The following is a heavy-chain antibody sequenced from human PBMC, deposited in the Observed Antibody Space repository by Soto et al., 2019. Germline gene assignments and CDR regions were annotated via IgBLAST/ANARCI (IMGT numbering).Heavy chain of an antibody. D-gene: IGHD1-1*01. J-gene: IGHJ4*02. CDR2: IYWDDDK. CDR3: ALRAGIQGHWDGGCFDH. Sequence: SGPTLVNPTQTLTLTCTFSGFSLSTSGVGVGWIRQPPGKALEWLALIYWDDDKRYSPSLKSRLTITKDTSKNQVVLTMTNMDPVDTATYYCALRAGIQGHWDGGCFDHWGLGTLVTVSS. CDR1: GFSLSTSGVG. V-gene: IGHV2-5*02.